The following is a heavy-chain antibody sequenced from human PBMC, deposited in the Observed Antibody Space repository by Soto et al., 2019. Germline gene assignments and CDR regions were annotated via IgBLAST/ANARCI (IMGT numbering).Heavy chain of an antibody. Sequence: SETLSLTCTVSGGSVSSGSYYWSWIRQPPGKGLEWIGYIYYSGSTNYNPSLKSRVTISVDTSKNQFSLKLSSVTAADTAVYYCARADRAMVYAINWFDPWGQGTLVTAPQ. D-gene: IGHD2-8*01. J-gene: IGHJ5*02. CDR3: ARADRAMVYAINWFDP. CDR2: IYYSGST. CDR1: GGSVSSGSYY. V-gene: IGHV4-61*01.